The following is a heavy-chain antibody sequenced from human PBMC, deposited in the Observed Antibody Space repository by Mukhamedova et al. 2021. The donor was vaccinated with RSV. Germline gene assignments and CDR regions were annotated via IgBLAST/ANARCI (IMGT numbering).Heavy chain of an antibody. J-gene: IGHJ3*02. CDR2: GNT. Sequence: GNTKYSQNFQGRVTITRDTSASTAYMELSSLRSEDTAVYYCARDRGQQLARGRDGFDIWGQGTMVTVSS. D-gene: IGHD6-13*01. CDR3: ARDRGQQLARGRDGFDI. V-gene: IGHV1-3*01.